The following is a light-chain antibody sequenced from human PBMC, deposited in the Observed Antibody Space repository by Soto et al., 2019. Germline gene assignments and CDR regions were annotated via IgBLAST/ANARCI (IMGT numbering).Light chain of an antibody. Sequence: QSVLTQPPSASGTPGQRVTISCSGSSSNIGSNYVYWYQQLPGTAPKLLIYRNNQRPSGVPDRFSSSKSGTSASLAISGLRSEDEADYYCAAWDDGLSGVVFGGGTKVTAL. CDR2: RNN. V-gene: IGLV1-47*01. J-gene: IGLJ2*01. CDR3: AAWDDGLSGVV. CDR1: SSNIGSNY.